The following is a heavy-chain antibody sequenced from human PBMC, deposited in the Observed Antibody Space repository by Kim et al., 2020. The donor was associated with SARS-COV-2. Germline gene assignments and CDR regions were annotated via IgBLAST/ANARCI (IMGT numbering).Heavy chain of an antibody. Sequence: NGNPSLKSRVTISVDTSKNPFSLQLSSVTAADTAVYYCARVGGIAAQFDYWGQGTLVTVSS. D-gene: IGHD6-25*01. CDR3: ARVGGIAAQFDY. V-gene: IGHV4-59*01. J-gene: IGHJ4*02.